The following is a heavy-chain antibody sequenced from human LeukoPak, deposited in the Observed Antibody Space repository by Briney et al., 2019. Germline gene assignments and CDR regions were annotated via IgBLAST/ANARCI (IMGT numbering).Heavy chain of an antibody. CDR2: IYYSGST. V-gene: IGHV4-61*05. J-gene: IGHJ4*02. Sequence: SETLSLTCTVSGGSISSSSYYWDWIRQPPGKGLEWIGYIYYSGSTNYNPSLKSRVTISVDTSKNQFSLKLSSVTAADTAVYYCARGVAVATTPMDYWGQGTLVTVSS. D-gene: IGHD6-19*01. CDR3: ARGVAVATTPMDY. CDR1: GGSISSSSYY.